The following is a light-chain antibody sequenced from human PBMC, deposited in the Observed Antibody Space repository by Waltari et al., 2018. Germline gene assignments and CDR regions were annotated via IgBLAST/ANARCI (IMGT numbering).Light chain of an antibody. CDR1: SSDVGSYNY. CDR2: DVT. J-gene: IGLJ1*01. Sequence: QSALTQPRSVSGSPGQSVTISCTGTSSDVGSYNYVSWYQQYPCKAPKLMIYDVTKRPSGVPDRFSGSKSGNTASLTISGLQAEDEADYHCCSFAGTYYVFGTGTEVTVL. V-gene: IGLV2-11*01. CDR3: CSFAGTYYV.